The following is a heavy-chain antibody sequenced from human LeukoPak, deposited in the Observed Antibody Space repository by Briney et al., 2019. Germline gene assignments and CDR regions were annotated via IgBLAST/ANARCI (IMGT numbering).Heavy chain of an antibody. J-gene: IGHJ3*02. D-gene: IGHD5-12*01. CDR1: GFTFRSYA. V-gene: IGHV3-23*01. CDR3: ARVEMATLWHAFDI. CDR2: ITGSGGAT. Sequence: GGSLRLSCAASGFTFRSYAMSWVRQAPGKGLEWVSGITGSGGATYYADSVKGRFTISRDNSKNTLYLQVDTLRSEDTAVYYCARVEMATLWHAFDIWGQGTMVTVSS.